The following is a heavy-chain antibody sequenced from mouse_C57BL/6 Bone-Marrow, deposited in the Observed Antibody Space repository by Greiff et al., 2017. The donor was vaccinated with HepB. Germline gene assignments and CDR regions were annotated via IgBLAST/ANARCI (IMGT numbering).Heavy chain of an antibody. D-gene: IGHD1-1*01. Sequence: EVKLEESGGGLVQPGGSLKLSCAASGFTFSDYYMYWVRQTPEKRLEWVAYISNGGGSTYYPDTVKGRFTISRDNAKNTLYLQLSRLKSEDTAVYYCARHVIYYYGSSYGDYFDYWGQGTTLTVSS. CDR3: ARHVIYYYGSSYGDYFDY. J-gene: IGHJ2*01. CDR1: GFTFSDYY. CDR2: ISNGGGST. V-gene: IGHV5-12*01.